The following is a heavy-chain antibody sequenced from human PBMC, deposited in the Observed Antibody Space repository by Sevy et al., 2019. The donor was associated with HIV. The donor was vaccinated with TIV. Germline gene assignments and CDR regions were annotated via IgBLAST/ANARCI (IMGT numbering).Heavy chain of an antibody. V-gene: IGHV3-7*03. Sequence: GGSLRLSCAASSGFTFSSYWMSWVRQAPGKGLEWVANIKEDGSEKHHVDSVRCRFTISRDNAKNSLYLQMNRLRVDDTALYYCARGTYYYDSSGYYHDVFDVWGKGTMVAVSS. CDR3: ARGTYYYDSSGYYHDVFDV. J-gene: IGHJ3*01. D-gene: IGHD3-22*01. CDR2: IKEDGSEK. CDR1: SGFTFSSYW.